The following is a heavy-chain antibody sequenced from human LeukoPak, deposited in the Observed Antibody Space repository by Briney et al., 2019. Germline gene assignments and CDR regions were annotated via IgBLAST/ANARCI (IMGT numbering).Heavy chain of an antibody. J-gene: IGHJ4*02. CDR1: GGSISSSNW. D-gene: IGHD2-2*01. CDR3: PRAPGGDIVVVPAANESDY. V-gene: IGHV4-4*02. CDR2: MYHGGST. Sequence: SGSLSLTCVVSGGSISSSNWWSWVRQPPGKGLEWIGEMYHGGSTNYNPSLKSRVTISVDKSKNLSSLKLSSVPAADTAVYYCPRAPGGDIVVVPAANESDYWGQGTLVTVSS.